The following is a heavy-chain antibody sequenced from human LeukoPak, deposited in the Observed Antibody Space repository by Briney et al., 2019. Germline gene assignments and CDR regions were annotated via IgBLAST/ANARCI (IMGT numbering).Heavy chain of an antibody. D-gene: IGHD5-18*01. Sequence: SETLSLTCAVYGGSFSGYYWSWIRQPPGKGPEWIGEINHSGSTNYNPSLKSRVTISVDTSKNQFSLKLSSVTAADTAVYYCARGPRGGNYSYGQRGNWFDPWGQGTLVTVSS. CDR3: ARGPRGGNYSYGQRGNWFDP. CDR2: INHSGST. J-gene: IGHJ5*02. CDR1: GGSFSGYY. V-gene: IGHV4-34*01.